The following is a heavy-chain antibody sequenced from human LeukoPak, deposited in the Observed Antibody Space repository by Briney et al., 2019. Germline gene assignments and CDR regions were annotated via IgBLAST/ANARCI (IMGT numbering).Heavy chain of an antibody. D-gene: IGHD6-6*01. CDR2: MNPNSGNT. V-gene: IGHV1-8*03. J-gene: IGHJ6*03. CDR1: GYTFTSYD. CDR3: ARASIAARLHYYYYYMDV. Sequence: ASVKVSCKASGYTFTSYDINWVRQATGQGLEWMGWMNPNSGNTGYAQKFQGRVTITRNTSISTAYMELSSLRSEDTAVYYCARASIAARLHYYYYYMDVWGKGTTVTVSS.